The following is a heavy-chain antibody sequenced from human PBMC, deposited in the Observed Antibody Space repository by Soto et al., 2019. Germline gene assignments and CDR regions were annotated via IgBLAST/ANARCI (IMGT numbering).Heavy chain of an antibody. CDR3: ASYYDSSGYYRTSYFDY. J-gene: IGHJ4*02. CDR1: GGTFSSYA. V-gene: IGHV1-69*01. D-gene: IGHD3-22*01. CDR2: IIPIFGTA. Sequence: QVQLVQSGAEVKKPGSSVKVSCKASGGTFSSYAISWVRQAPGQGLEWMGGIIPIFGTANYAQKFQGRVTVTADESTSTAYRELSSLRSDDTAVYYCASYYDSSGYYRTSYFDYWGQGTLVTVSS.